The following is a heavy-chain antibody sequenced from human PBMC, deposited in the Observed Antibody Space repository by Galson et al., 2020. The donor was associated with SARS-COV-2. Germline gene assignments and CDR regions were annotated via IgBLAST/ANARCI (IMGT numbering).Heavy chain of an antibody. CDR2: IGTAGDT. CDR3: ARGTQWLVPGHYYYGMDV. J-gene: IGHJ6*02. V-gene: IGHV3-13*01. Sequence: GGSLRLSCAASGFTFSSYDMHWVRQATGKGLEWVSAIGTAGDTYYPGSVKGRFTISRENAKNSLYLQMNSLRAGDTAVYYCARGTQWLVPGHYYYGMDVWGQGTTVTVSS. D-gene: IGHD6-19*01. CDR1: GFTFSSYD.